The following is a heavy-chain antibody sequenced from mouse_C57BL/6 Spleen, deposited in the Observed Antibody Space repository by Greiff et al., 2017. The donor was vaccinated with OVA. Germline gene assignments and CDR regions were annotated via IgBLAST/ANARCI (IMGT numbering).Heavy chain of an antibody. CDR3: ARGEGRSSYSYATDY. CDR2: IYPRDGST. CDR1: GYTFTDHT. Sequence: QVQLQQSDAELVKPGASVKISCKVSGYTFTDHTIHWMKQRPEQGLEWIGYIYPRDGSTKYNEKFKGKATLTADKSSSTAYMQLNSLTSEDSAVYFCARGEGRSSYSYATDYWGQGTSVTVSS. J-gene: IGHJ4*01. D-gene: IGHD1-1*01. V-gene: IGHV1-78*01.